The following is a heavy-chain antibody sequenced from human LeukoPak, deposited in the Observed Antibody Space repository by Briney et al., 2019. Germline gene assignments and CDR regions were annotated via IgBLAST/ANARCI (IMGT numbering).Heavy chain of an antibody. Sequence: ASVKVSCKXSGYTFTGYYMHWVRQAPGQGLEWMGGINPNSGGTNYSQKFQGRVTITRDTSISTAYMELSRLRSDDTAVYYCAREEKYCSSTSCYGYWFDPWGQGTLVTVSS. D-gene: IGHD2-2*01. V-gene: IGHV1-2*02. J-gene: IGHJ5*02. CDR2: INPNSGGT. CDR3: AREEKYCSSTSCYGYWFDP. CDR1: GYTFTGYY.